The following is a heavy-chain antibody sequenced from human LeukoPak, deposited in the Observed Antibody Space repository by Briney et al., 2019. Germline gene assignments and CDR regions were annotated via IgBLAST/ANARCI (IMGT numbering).Heavy chain of an antibody. J-gene: IGHJ4*02. V-gene: IGHV3-15*01. CDR2: IKSKTDGGTT. CDR3: TTGMETDYSYPRGY. Sequence: GGSLRLSCAASGFTFSSYAMSWVRQAPGKGLEWVGRIKSKTDGGTTDYAAPVKGRFTISRDDSKNTLYLQMNSLKTEDTAVYYCTTGMETDYSYPRGYWGQGTLVTVSS. CDR1: GFTFSSYA. D-gene: IGHD5-18*01.